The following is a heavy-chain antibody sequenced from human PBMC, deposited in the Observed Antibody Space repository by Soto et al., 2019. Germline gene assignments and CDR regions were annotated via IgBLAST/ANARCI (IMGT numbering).Heavy chain of an antibody. CDR2: MYPNSGNT. CDR3: ARGLDFYDFWSGYYTAPYYFDY. D-gene: IGHD3-3*01. Sequence: GASVKVSCKASGYTFTSYDINWVRQATGQGLEWMGWMYPNSGNTGYAQKFQGRVTMTRNTSISTAYMELSSLRSEDTAVYYCARGLDFYDFWSGYYTAPYYFDYWGQGTLVTVSS. CDR1: GYTFTSYD. J-gene: IGHJ4*02. V-gene: IGHV1-8*01.